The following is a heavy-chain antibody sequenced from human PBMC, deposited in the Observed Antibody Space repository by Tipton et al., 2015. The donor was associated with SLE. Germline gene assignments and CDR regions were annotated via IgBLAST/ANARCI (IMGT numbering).Heavy chain of an antibody. CDR2: IYYSGST. Sequence: PGLVKPSETLSLTCTVSGGSISSYYWSWIRQPPGKGLEWIGYIYYSGSTNYNPSLKSRVTISVDTSKNQFSLRLSSVTAADTAMYYCARYGDAFDIWGQGTMVTVSS. CDR1: GGSISSYY. V-gene: IGHV4-59*01. D-gene: IGHD4-17*01. J-gene: IGHJ3*02. CDR3: ARYGDAFDI.